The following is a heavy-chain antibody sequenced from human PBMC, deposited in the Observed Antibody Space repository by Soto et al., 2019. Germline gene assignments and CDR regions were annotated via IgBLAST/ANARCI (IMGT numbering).Heavy chain of an antibody. CDR2: VSAGGGST. V-gene: IGHV3-23*01. CDR1: GFTFSGFA. J-gene: IGHJ6*02. D-gene: IGHD2-15*01. CDR3: AKGVVPSYYYYGMDV. Sequence: EVQLLESGGGLVQPGGSLRLSCAASGFTFSGFAMSWVRQAPGKGLEWVSGVSAGGGSTYYADSVKGRFTISRDNSKNTLFLQMNSLRVEDTAVYYCAKGVVPSYYYYGMDVWGQGTTVTVSS.